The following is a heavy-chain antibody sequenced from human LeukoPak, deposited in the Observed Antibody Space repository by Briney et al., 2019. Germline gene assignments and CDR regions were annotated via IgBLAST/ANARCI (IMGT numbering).Heavy chain of an antibody. CDR1: GGSFSGYY. CDR2: INHSGST. J-gene: IGHJ4*02. D-gene: IGHD6-19*01. Sequence: SETLSLTCAVYGGSFSGYYWSWIRQPPGKGLEWIGEINHSGSTNYNPSLKSRVTISVDTSKNQFSLKLSSVTAADTAVYYCARGKRQWLVQYYFDYWGQGTLVTVSS. V-gene: IGHV4-34*01. CDR3: ARGKRQWLVQYYFDY.